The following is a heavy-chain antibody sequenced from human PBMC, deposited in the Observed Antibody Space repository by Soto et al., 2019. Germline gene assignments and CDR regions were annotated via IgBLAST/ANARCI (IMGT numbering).Heavy chain of an antibody. CDR2: INHSGGT. V-gene: IGHV4-34*02. Sequence: QVQLQQWGAGLLKPSETLSLTCAVYGGSFSGYYWTXIRXXXGKGLEWIGEINHSGGTNYNSSLKSRVTISVDTSKNQFSLILYSVTAADTAVYYCARDRQYYHFWSGYQNEGPYDMDVWGQGTTVTVSS. CDR1: GGSFSGYY. J-gene: IGHJ6*02. D-gene: IGHD3-3*02. CDR3: ARDRQYYHFWSGYQNEGPYDMDV.